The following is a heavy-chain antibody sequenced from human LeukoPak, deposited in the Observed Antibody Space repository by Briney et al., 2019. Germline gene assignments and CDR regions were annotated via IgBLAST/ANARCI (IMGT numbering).Heavy chain of an antibody. V-gene: IGHV4-61*01. CDR3: ARGAPARLYFGMDV. Sequence: SETLSLTCTVSGGSVSDGTDYWSWVRQPPGKGLEWIGYIYKSGGANYNSDLKSRVTLSIDTSENQFSLQLDSVTPADTAVYYCARGAPARLYFGMDVWGPGTSVIVSS. J-gene: IGHJ6*02. CDR2: IYKSGGA. D-gene: IGHD6-6*01. CDR1: GGSVSDGTDY.